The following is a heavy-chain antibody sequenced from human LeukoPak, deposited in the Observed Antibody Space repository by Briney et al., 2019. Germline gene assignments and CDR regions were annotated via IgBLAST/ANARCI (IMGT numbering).Heavy chain of an antibody. CDR3: AKDIGAVAGYAFDI. J-gene: IGHJ3*02. CDR2: ISWNSGSI. CDR1: GFTFDDYA. D-gene: IGHD6-19*01. V-gene: IGHV3-9*01. Sequence: PGRSLRLSCAASGFTFDDYAMHWVRQAPGKGLEWVSGISWNSGSIGYADSMKGRFTISRDNAKNSLYLQMNSLRAEDTALYYCAKDIGAVAGYAFDIWGQGTMVTVSS.